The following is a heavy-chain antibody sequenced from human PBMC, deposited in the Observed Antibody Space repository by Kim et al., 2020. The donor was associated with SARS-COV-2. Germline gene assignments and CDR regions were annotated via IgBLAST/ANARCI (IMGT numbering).Heavy chain of an antibody. CDR1: GGSISSYY. V-gene: IGHV4-59*08. D-gene: IGHD3-10*01. Sequence: SETLSLTCTVSGGSISSYYWSWIRQPPGKGLEWIGYIYYSGSTNYNPSLKSRVTISVDTSKNQFSLKLSSVTAADTAVYYCARFWGISSGSGIPYFDYWGQGTLVTVSS. CDR3: ARFWGISSGSGIPYFDY. J-gene: IGHJ4*02. CDR2: IYYSGST.